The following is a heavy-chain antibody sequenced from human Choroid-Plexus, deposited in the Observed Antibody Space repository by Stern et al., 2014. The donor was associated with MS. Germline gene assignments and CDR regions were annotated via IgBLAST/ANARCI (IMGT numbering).Heavy chain of an antibody. CDR3: AKDRQYLTYFFDH. Sequence: VPLVESGGGVVQPGRPLGLSCVASGFTFGSCAMHWVRQAPGKGLEWVAGVAYDGSNKYYADSVKGRFTISRDNSQNTLYMQMSSLRPEDTAVYYCAKDRQYLTYFFDHWGQGSLVTVSS. CDR1: GFTFGSCA. D-gene: IGHD2/OR15-2a*01. CDR2: VAYDGSNK. V-gene: IGHV3-30*18. J-gene: IGHJ5*02.